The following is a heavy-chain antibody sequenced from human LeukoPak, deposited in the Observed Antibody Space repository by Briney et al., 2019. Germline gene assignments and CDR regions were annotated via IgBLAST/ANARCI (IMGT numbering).Heavy chain of an antibody. D-gene: IGHD7-27*01. V-gene: IGHV3-23*01. CDR3: AKDLNWGGR. CDR2: ISGSGVT. J-gene: IGHJ4*02. CDR1: GFTFSSYA. Sequence: GGSLRLSCAASGFTFSSYAMSRVRQAPGKGLEWVSGISGSGVTDYADSVKGRFTISRDNSKNTLYLQMNSLRAEDTAVYYCAKDLNWGGRWGQGTLVTVSS.